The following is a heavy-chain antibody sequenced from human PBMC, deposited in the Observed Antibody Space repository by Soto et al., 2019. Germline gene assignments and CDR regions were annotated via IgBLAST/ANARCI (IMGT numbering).Heavy chain of an antibody. CDR1: GFTFNSYA. Sequence: GGSLRLSCAASGFTFNSYAMSWVRQAPGKGLEWVSGISGSGGSTYYADSVKGRFTISRDNSKNTLYVQMNSLRAEDTAVYYCEKGYGVGGYFFDYWGQGTLVTVSS. D-gene: IGHD5-18*01. V-gene: IGHV3-23*01. CDR3: EKGYGVGGYFFDY. J-gene: IGHJ4*02. CDR2: ISGSGGST.